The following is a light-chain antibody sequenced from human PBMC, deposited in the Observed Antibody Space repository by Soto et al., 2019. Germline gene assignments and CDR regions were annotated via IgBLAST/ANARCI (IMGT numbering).Light chain of an antibody. CDR1: QSISSY. J-gene: IGKJ1*01. V-gene: IGKV1-39*01. CDR2: AAS. CDR3: QQSYSTPPT. Sequence: DIQMTQSPSSLSASVGDRVTITCRASQSISSYLNWYQQKPGKAPKLLIYAASSLQSGVPARFSGSGYVTDFTLTISSRQPEDFATYYFQQSYSTPPTFGQVTKVEIK.